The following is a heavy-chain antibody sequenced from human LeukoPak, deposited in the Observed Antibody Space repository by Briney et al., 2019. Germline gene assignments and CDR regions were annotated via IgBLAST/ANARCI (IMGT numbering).Heavy chain of an antibody. J-gene: IGHJ4*02. D-gene: IGHD5-18*01. CDR1: GGSISSGGYY. CDR2: IYHSGST. Sequence: SETLSLTCTVSGGSISSGGYYWSWIRQPPGKGLEWIGYIYHSGSTYYNPSLKSRVTISVDRSKNQFSLKLSSVTAADTAVYYCAREGYSYGPDYWGQGTLVTVPS. V-gene: IGHV4-30-2*01. CDR3: AREGYSYGPDY.